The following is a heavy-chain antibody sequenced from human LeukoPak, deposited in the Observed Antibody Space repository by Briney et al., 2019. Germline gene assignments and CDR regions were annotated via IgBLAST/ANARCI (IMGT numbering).Heavy chain of an antibody. Sequence: ASVKVSCKVSGYTLTELSMHWVRQAPGKGLEWMGGFDPEDGETIYAQKFQGRVTMTEDTSTDTAYMELSSLRSEDTAVYYCATVLLPFGGVFADYGGQGTLVTVSS. CDR3: ATVLLPFGGVFADY. CDR1: GYTLTELS. J-gene: IGHJ4*02. V-gene: IGHV1-24*01. D-gene: IGHD3-16*02. CDR2: FDPEDGET.